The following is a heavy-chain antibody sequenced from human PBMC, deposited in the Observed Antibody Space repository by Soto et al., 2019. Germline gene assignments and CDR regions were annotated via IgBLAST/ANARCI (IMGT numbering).Heavy chain of an antibody. D-gene: IGHD6-19*01. CDR1: GGSISGSY. CDR2: VYYTGRT. V-gene: IGHV4-59*01. CDR3: ARSVAVPGAHIDY. Sequence: SETLSLTCSVSGGSISGSYWSWIRQSPGKGLEWLGYVYYTGRTNYSPSLRSRVSISGHTSKNEFSLRLSSVNAADTAVYFCARSVAVPGAHIDYWGQGTQVTVSS. J-gene: IGHJ4*02.